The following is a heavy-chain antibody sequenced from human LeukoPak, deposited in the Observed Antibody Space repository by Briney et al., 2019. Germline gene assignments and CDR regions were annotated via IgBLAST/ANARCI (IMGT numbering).Heavy chain of an antibody. CDR3: AREGIPAAGIDY. V-gene: IGHV3-21*01. D-gene: IGHD6-13*01. J-gene: IGHJ4*02. Sequence: GGSLRLSCAASGFIFNSYSMNWVRQAPGKGLEWVSSVSSSSNYIYYADSVKGRFTISRDNAKSSLYLQMNSLRAEDTAVYYCAREGIPAAGIDYWGQGTLVTVSS. CDR2: VSSSSNYI. CDR1: GFIFNSYS.